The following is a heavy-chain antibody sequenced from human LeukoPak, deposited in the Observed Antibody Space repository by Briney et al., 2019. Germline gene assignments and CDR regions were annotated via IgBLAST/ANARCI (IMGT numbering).Heavy chain of an antibody. J-gene: IGHJ4*02. V-gene: IGHV3-23*01. CDR3: ARVLRFLEWLEYFDY. Sequence: GGSLRLSCAASGFTFSSYAMSWVRQAPGEGLEWVSAISGSGGSTYYADSVKGRFTISRDNSKNTLYLQMNSLRAEDTAVYYCARVLRFLEWLEYFDYWGQGTLVTVSS. CDR2: ISGSGGST. D-gene: IGHD3-3*01. CDR1: GFTFSSYA.